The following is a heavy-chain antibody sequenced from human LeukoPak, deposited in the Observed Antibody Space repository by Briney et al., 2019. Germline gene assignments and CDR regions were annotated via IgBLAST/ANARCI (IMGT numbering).Heavy chain of an antibody. CDR1: GYTFTSYY. Sequence: EASVKVSCKASGYTFTSYYMHWVRQAPGQGLQWMGWINPNTGGTNYAQKFQGRITMTRDTSISTAYMDLSRLTSDDTAVYYCARDPCSGGSCHLYHFDYWGQGTLVTVSS. CDR2: INPNTGGT. D-gene: IGHD2-15*01. CDR3: ARDPCSGGSCHLYHFDY. V-gene: IGHV1-2*02. J-gene: IGHJ4*02.